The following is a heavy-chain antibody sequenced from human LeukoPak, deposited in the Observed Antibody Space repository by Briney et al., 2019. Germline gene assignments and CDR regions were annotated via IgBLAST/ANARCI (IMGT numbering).Heavy chain of an antibody. Sequence: GGSLRLSCAASGFTFSSYAMSWVRQAPGKGLEWVSVIRGSGGSTYYADSVKGRFTISRDNSKNTLYLQMNSLRAEDTAVYYCAKDPRIGYSSSSGGYWGQGTLVTVSS. CDR1: GFTFSSYA. V-gene: IGHV3-23*01. CDR3: AKDPRIGYSSSSGGY. J-gene: IGHJ4*02. D-gene: IGHD6-6*01. CDR2: IRGSGGST.